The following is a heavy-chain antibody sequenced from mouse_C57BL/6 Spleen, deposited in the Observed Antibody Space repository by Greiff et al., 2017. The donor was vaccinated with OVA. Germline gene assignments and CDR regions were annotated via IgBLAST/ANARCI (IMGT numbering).Heavy chain of an antibody. CDR2: IYPRSGNN. CDR3: ARLYDYDAHWYFDV. CDR1: GYTFTSYG. V-gene: IGHV1-81*01. D-gene: IGHD2-4*01. J-gene: IGHJ1*03. Sequence: QVQLQQSGAELARPGASVKLSCKASGYTFTSYGISWVKQRTGQGLEWIGEIYPRSGNNYYNEKFKGKATLTADKSSSTAYMELRSLTSEDSAVYFCARLYDYDAHWYFDVWGTGTTVTVSS.